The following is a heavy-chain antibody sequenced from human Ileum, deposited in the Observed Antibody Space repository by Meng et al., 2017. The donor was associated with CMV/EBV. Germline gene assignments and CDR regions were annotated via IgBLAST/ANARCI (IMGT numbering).Heavy chain of an antibody. V-gene: IGHV3-30*04. CDR3: ARCLPAPQYCSRISCSGAYYYYYGMDV. CDR2: ISYDGSNK. D-gene: IGHD2-2*01. Sequence: GGSLRLSCAASGFTFSSYAMHWVRQAPGKGLEWVAVISYDGSNKYYADSVKGRLTISRDNSKNTLYLQMNSLRDEDTAVYYCARCLPAPQYCSRISCSGAYYYYYGMDVWGQGTTVTVSS. J-gene: IGHJ6*02. CDR1: GFTFSSYA.